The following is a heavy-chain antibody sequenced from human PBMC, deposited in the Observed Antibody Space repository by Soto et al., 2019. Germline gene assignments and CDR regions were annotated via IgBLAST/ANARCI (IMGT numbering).Heavy chain of an antibody. CDR2: ISYDGSNK. J-gene: IGHJ5*02. D-gene: IGHD3-22*01. CDR3: ARALRYYYDSSGS. V-gene: IGHV3-30-3*01. Sequence: GGSLRLSCAASGFTFSSYAMHWVRQAPGKGLEWVAVISYDGSNKYYADSVKGRFTISRDNSKNTLYLQMNSLRAEDTAVYYCARALRYYYDSSGSWGQGTLVTVSS. CDR1: GFTFSSYA.